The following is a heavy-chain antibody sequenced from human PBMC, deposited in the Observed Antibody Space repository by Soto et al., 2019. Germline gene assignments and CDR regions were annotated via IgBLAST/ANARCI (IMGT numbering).Heavy chain of an antibody. CDR3: ARSGDHYDFWSGYPDLYYMDV. J-gene: IGHJ6*03. V-gene: IGHV1-8*01. Sequence: ASXKVSCKASGYTFTTYDTNWVRQATVQALEWMGWMNPNSGNTGYAQKFQGRVTMTRNTSISTAYMELSSLRSEDTAVYYCARSGDHYDFWSGYPDLYYMDVWGKGTTVTVSS. D-gene: IGHD3-3*01. CDR1: GYTFTTYD. CDR2: MNPNSGNT.